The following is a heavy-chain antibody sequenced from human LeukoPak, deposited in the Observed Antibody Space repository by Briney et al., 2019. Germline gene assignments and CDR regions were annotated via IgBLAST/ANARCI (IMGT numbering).Heavy chain of an antibody. CDR2: IKAKAHGGTI. CDR1: GFTFINAW. D-gene: IGHD1-26*01. CDR3: TTDGVGVEGATYDN. Sequence: PGGSLRLSCAASGFTFINAWMAWVRQAPGKGLEWVGRIKAKAHGGTIEYAAPVKGRSTISRDDSKNTLYLQMNSLKTEDTAVYYRTTDGVGVEGATYDNWGQGTLVSVSS. J-gene: IGHJ4*02. V-gene: IGHV3-15*01.